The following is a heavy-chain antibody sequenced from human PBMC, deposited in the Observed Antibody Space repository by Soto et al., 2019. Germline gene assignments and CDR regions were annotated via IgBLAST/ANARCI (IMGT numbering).Heavy chain of an antibody. V-gene: IGHV1-69*06. J-gene: IGHJ3*02. D-gene: IGHD6-19*01. Sequence: SVKVSCQASGGTFSSYAISWVRQAPGQGLEWMGGIIPIFGTANYAQKFQGRVTITADKSTSTAYMELSSLRSEDTAVYYCASITVAGYDDAFDIWGQGTMVT. CDR1: GGTFSSYA. CDR3: ASITVAGYDDAFDI. CDR2: IIPIFGTA.